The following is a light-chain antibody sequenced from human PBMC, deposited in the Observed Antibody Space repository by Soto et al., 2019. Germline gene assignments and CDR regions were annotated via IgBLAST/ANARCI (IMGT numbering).Light chain of an antibody. J-gene: IGKJ2*01. CDR1: LSVSSY. CDR2: DAS. CDR3: QQRTNWPFT. Sequence: EVVLTQSPATLSLSPGERATLSCRASLSVSSYLAWYQQKPGQAPRLLIYDASNRATGIPARFSGSGSGTDFTLTISSLEPDDFAFYFCQQRTNWPFTFGQGTKLEIK. V-gene: IGKV3-11*01.